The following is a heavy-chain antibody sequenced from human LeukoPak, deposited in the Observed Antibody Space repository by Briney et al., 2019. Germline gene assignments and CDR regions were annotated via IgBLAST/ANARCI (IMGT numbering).Heavy chain of an antibody. CDR2: IWYDGSHI. Sequence: PGRPLRLSCAASGFXFSSYGIHWVRQAPGKGLEWVAVIWYDGSHIYYADSVKGRFTASRDNSKNTLYLQVNSLRAEDTAVYYCARDERKYCSSNSCSVNLWGQGTLVTVSS. J-gene: IGHJ5*02. V-gene: IGHV3-33*01. D-gene: IGHD2-2*01. CDR3: ARDERKYCSSNSCSVNL. CDR1: GFXFSSYG.